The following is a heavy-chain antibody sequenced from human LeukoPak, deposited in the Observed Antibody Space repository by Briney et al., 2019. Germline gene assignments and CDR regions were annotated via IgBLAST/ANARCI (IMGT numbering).Heavy chain of an antibody. J-gene: IGHJ4*02. D-gene: IGHD5-24*01. CDR3: AKTIDGYWPQFDV. CDR2: IRKDGSDI. CDR1: GFTFSTYW. V-gene: IGHV3-7*01. Sequence: GGSLRLSCAASGFTFSTYWMSWVRQAPGKGLEWVANIRKDGSDIHYVDSMKGRFTISRDNTQNTVSLQMNSLRSDDTAMYYCAKTIDGYWPQFDVWGQGTLVTVSS.